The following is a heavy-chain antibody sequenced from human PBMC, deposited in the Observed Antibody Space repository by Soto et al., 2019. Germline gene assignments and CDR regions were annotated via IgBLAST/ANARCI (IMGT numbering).Heavy chain of an antibody. J-gene: IGHJ4*02. D-gene: IGHD3-3*01. CDR1: GFTFSSYA. CDR2: ISGSGGST. CDR3: AKGPPGYYDFWSGDQNFDY. V-gene: IGHV3-23*01. Sequence: PGGSLRLSCAASGFTFSSYAMSWVRQAPGKGLEWVSAISGSGGSTYYADSVKGRFTISRDNSKNTLYLQMNSLRAEDTAVYYCAKGPPGYYDFWSGDQNFDYWGQGTLVTVSS.